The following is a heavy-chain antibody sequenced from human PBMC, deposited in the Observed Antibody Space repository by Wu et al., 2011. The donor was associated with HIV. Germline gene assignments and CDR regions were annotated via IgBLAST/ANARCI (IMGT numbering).Heavy chain of an antibody. Sequence: QVQLVQSGAEVKKPGSSVKVSCKASGGTFSSYGISWVRQAPGQGLEWMGGIIPIFGTANYAQKFQGRVTITTDESTSTAYMELSSLRSEDTAVYYCARGSSVVTSESSGYSSTPYYFRLLGPGNLVTVSS. J-gene: IGHJ4*02. D-gene: IGHD3-22*01. CDR1: GGTFSSYG. CDR2: IIPIFGTA. CDR3: ARGSSVVTSESSGYSSTPYYFRL. V-gene: IGHV1-69*05.